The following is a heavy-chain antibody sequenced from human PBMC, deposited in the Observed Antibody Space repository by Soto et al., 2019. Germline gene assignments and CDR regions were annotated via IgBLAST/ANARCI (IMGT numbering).Heavy chain of an antibody. CDR3: VKFLHPGYDSEY. CDR2: IQSDGCCP. D-gene: IGHD5-12*01. V-gene: IGHV3-74*01. CDR1: GLSFSEYW. Sequence: EVHLVESGGGVVQPGGSLRLSCAASGLSFSEYWMHWVRQAPGKGLEWVSRIQSDGCCPSYADSVKGRFTISRDNAKNTLYLQMNSLRAEDTAVYFCVKFLHPGYDSEYWGQGTLVTVSS. J-gene: IGHJ4*02.